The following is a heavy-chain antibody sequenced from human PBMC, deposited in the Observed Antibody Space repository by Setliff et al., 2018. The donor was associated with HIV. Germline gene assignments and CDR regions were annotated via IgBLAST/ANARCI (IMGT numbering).Heavy chain of an antibody. J-gene: IGHJ4*02. CDR3: ANPPLKGHLGVGFDY. V-gene: IGHV4-38-2*02. CDR1: GWSISSGFF. CDR2: IYHTGST. D-gene: IGHD3-16*01. Sequence: PSETLSLTCTVSGWSISSGFFWGWIRQPPGKGLEFIGSIYHTGSTNYSPSLRSRVTISVDTSRNQFSLDLTSVTAADTAVYYCANPPLKGHLGVGFDYWGQGTQVTVSS.